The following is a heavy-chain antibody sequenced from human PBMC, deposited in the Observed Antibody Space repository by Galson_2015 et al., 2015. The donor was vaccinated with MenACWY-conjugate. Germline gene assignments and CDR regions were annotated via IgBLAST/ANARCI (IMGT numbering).Heavy chain of an antibody. CDR2: IDPSDSST. J-gene: IGHJ6*02. CDR3: HRPGYNYYEMDV. V-gene: IGHV5-10-1*01. CDR1: GYRFTSFW. Sequence: QSGAEVKKPGESLRISCKGSGYRFTSFWISWVRQTPGKGLEYMGKIDPSDSSTYYSPSFQGHVSISADKSSSTAFLQWSRLKASDTAMYYCHRPGYNYYEMDVWGQGTTVTVSS.